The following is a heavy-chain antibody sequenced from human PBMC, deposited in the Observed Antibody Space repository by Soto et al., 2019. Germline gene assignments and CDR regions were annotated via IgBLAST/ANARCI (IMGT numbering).Heavy chain of an antibody. Sequence: PSETLSLTCTVSGGSISSGDYYWSWIRQPPGKGLEWIGYIYYSGSTYYNPSLKSRVTISVDTSKNQFSLKLSSVTAADTAVYYCARDYYDSSGYSDYNWFDPWGQGTQVTVSS. V-gene: IGHV4-30-4*01. CDR2: IYYSGST. D-gene: IGHD3-22*01. J-gene: IGHJ5*02. CDR3: ARDYYDSSGYSDYNWFDP. CDR1: GGSISSGDYY.